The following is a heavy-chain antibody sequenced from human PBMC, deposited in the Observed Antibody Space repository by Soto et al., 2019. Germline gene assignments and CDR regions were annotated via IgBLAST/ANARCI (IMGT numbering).Heavy chain of an antibody. V-gene: IGHV3-48*03. CDR1: GVTISSYE. CDR3: ARVYYYDSSGYNAGAFDI. J-gene: IGHJ3*02. Sequence: PGGSLRLSCAASGVTISSYELNWGRQAPGKGLEWVSYISSSGSTIYYAGSVKGRFTISRDNAKNSLYLQMNSLRAEDTAVYYCARVYYYDSSGYNAGAFDIWGPGTMVTVSS. D-gene: IGHD3-22*01. CDR2: ISSSGSTI.